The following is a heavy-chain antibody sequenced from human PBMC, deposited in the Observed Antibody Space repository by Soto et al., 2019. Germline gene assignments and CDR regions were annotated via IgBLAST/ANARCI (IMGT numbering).Heavy chain of an antibody. V-gene: IGHV3-30-3*01. CDR3: ARVRGIAARPRYYGMDV. CDR2: ISYDGSNK. Sequence: QVQLVESGGGVVQPGRSLRLSCAASGFTFSSYAMHWVRQAPGKGLEWVAVISYDGSNKYYADSVKGRFTISRDNSKNTLYLQMNSLRAEDTAVYYCARVRGIAARPRYYGMDVWGQGTTVTVSS. CDR1: GFTFSSYA. D-gene: IGHD6-6*01. J-gene: IGHJ6*02.